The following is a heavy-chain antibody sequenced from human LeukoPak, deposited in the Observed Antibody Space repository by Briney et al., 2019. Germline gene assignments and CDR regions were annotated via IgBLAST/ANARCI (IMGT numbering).Heavy chain of an antibody. CDR2: INSDGSIT. CDR3: ARVRATFSPHFDN. J-gene: IGHJ4*02. Sequence: GGSLRLSCAASGFTFSSYWMHWVRQAPGKGLMWVSRINSDGSITNYADSVKGRFTISRDSAKNTLYLQMNSLRAEDTAVYYCARVRATFSPHFDNWGQGTLVTVSS. D-gene: IGHD5-12*01. V-gene: IGHV3-74*01. CDR1: GFTFSSYW.